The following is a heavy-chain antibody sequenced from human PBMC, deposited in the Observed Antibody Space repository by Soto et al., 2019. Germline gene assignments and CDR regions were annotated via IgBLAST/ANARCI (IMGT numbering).Heavy chain of an antibody. J-gene: IGHJ4*02. V-gene: IGHV1-18*04. CDR2: ISAYIGNT. CDR1: GYTFTSYG. Sequence: QVQLVQSGAEVKKPGASVKVSCKASGYTFTSYGISWVRQAPGQGLEWMGWISAYIGNTNYAQKLQGRVTITTDTSTSTAYMELRSMRSDDTAVYYCARGPEGSPIEYCSGGSCYEAPSDYWGQGTLVTVTS. CDR3: ARGPEGSPIEYCSGGSCYEAPSDY. D-gene: IGHD2-15*01.